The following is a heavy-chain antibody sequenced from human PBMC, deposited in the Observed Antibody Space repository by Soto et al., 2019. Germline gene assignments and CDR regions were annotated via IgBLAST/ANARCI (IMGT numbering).Heavy chain of an antibody. V-gene: IGHV1-3*01. J-gene: IGHJ5*02. Sequence: ASVKVSCKASGYTFTSYAMHWVRQAPGQRLEWMGWINAGNGNTKYSQKFQGRVTITRDTSASTAYMELSSLRSEDTAVYYCARDGTFDIAAAPTGEFDPWGQGTLVTVSS. CDR2: INAGNGNT. CDR1: GYTFTSYA. D-gene: IGHD6-13*01. CDR3: ARDGTFDIAAAPTGEFDP.